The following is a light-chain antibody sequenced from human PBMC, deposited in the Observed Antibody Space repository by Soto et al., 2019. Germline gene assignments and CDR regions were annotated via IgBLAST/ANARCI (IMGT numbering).Light chain of an antibody. CDR3: QQYSTYWNT. Sequence: DIQMTQSPSTLSASVGDGVTITCRASQSISTWLAWYQQKPGKAPKLLIYDASTLESGVPSRFSGSGSGTEFTLTISSLQPDDFATYYCQQYSTYWNTFGQGTKVDIK. V-gene: IGKV1-5*01. CDR1: QSISTW. J-gene: IGKJ2*01. CDR2: DAS.